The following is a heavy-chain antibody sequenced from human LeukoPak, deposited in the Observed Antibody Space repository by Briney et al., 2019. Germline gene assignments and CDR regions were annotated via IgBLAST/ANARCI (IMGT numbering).Heavy chain of an antibody. CDR3: ARDPPKYRAFDI. V-gene: IGHV4-59*01. J-gene: IGHJ3*02. CDR2: IYYSGST. Sequence: SETLSLTCTVSGGSISSYYWSWIRQPPGKGLEWIGYIYYSGSTNYNPSLKSRVTISVDTSKNQFSLKLSSVTAADTAVYYCARDPPKYRAFDIWGQGIMVTVSS. CDR1: GGSISSYY. D-gene: IGHD2/OR15-2a*01.